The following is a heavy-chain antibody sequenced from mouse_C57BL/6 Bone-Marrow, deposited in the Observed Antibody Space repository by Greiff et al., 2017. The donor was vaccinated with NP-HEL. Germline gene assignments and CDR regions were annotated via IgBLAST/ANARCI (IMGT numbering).Heavy chain of an antibody. D-gene: IGHD1-1*01. J-gene: IGHJ1*03. Sequence: VQLQQSGTVLARPGASVKMSCKTSGYTFTSYWMHWVKQRPGQGLEWIGAIYPGNSDTSYNQKFKGKAKLTAVTSASTAYMELSSLTNEDSAVYYCTSYYGSSWGYFDFWGTGTTVTVSS. CDR1: GYTFTSYW. CDR3: TSYYGSSWGYFDF. V-gene: IGHV1-5*01. CDR2: IYPGNSDT.